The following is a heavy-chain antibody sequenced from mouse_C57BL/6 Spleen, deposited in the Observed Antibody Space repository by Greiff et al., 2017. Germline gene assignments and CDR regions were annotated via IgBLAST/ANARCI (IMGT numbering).Heavy chain of an antibody. J-gene: IGHJ2*01. Sequence: EVHLVESGGGLVKPGGSLKLSCAASGFTFSDYGMHWVRQAPEKGLEWVAYISSGSSTIYYADTVQGRFTISRDNAKNTLFLQMTSLRSEDTAMYYCAKIVIDYGEGDYWGQGTTLTVSS. CDR1: GFTFSDYG. CDR2: ISSGSSTI. D-gene: IGHD2-4*01. CDR3: AKIVIDYGEGDY. V-gene: IGHV5-17*01.